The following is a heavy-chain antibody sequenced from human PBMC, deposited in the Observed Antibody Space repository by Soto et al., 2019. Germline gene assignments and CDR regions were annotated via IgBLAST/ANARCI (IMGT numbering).Heavy chain of an antibody. CDR1: GITFSGFW. Sequence: VPLVESGGGSVQPGGSLRLSCVASGITFSGFWMHWVRQVPGKGLVWVARVDSAGSGTSYADSVKGRFTISRDNAKNTLSLQMDSLRVEDTAVYDCATVFEHWGQGTPVTVSS. J-gene: IGHJ4*02. V-gene: IGHV3-74*01. CDR3: ATVFEH. CDR2: VDSAGSGT.